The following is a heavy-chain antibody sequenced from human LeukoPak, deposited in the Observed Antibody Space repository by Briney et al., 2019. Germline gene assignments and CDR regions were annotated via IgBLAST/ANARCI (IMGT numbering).Heavy chain of an antibody. D-gene: IGHD2-2*01. CDR3: AKGRLGYCSSTSCLSSP. Sequence: QTGGSLRLSCAASGFTFSSYAMSWVRQAPGKGLEWVSAISGSGGSTYYAASVKGRFTISRDNSKNTLYLQMNSLRAEDTAVYYCAKGRLGYCSSTSCLSSPWGQGTLVTVSS. J-gene: IGHJ5*02. CDR2: ISGSGGST. V-gene: IGHV3-23*01. CDR1: GFTFSSYA.